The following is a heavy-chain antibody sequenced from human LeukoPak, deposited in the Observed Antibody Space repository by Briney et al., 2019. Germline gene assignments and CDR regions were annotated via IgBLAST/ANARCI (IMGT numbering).Heavy chain of an antibody. J-gene: IGHJ3*02. CDR3: SRREDSSPIEVALDI. D-gene: IGHD6-13*01. CDR2: LRSKRNNYAT. CDR1: VFTFSGSV. Sequence: PGGALKHSCVASVFTFSGSVIHWVRQTAGKGVECVVRLRSKRNNYATAYAASVKGRFTISSDDSKSTVYLHMDSLKTEDTALYYCSRREDSSPIEVALDIWGQGTVVTVSS. V-gene: IGHV3-73*01.